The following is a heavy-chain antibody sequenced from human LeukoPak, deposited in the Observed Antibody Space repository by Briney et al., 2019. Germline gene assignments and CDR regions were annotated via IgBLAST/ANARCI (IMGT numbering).Heavy chain of an antibody. CDR2: INHSGST. CDR3: ARAQNYYDSSGYYSHAFDI. CDR1: GGSFSGYY. J-gene: IGHJ3*02. Sequence: SETLSLTCAVYGGSFSGYYWSWIRQPPGKGLEWIGEINHSGSTNYNPSLKSRVTISVDTSKNQFSLKLSSVTAADTAVYYCARAQNYYDSSGYYSHAFDIWGQGAMVTVSS. D-gene: IGHD3-22*01. V-gene: IGHV4-34*01.